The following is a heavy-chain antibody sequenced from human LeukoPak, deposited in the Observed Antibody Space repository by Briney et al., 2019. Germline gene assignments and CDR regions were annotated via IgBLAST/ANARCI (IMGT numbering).Heavy chain of an antibody. D-gene: IGHD3-22*01. V-gene: IGHV1-2*06. J-gene: IGHJ5*02. CDR1: GYTFIDYY. CDR2: INPKSGVT. Sequence: GASVKVSCKASGYTFIDYYMHWVRQGPGQGLEWMGRINPKSGVTEYAQKFQGRVTMTRDTSITTAYMELKRLRSDDTAVYYCARDYDPSGYYVTWGQGTLVTVSS. CDR3: ARDYDPSGYYVT.